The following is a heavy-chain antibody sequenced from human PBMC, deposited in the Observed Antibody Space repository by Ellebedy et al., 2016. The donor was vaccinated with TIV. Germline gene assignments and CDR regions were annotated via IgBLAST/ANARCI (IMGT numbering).Heavy chain of an antibody. D-gene: IGHD3-3*01. CDR1: GFIVSATY. CDR3: VRDSGFGVDTPY. J-gene: IGHJ4*02. Sequence: GGSLRLXCAASGFIVSATYMSWVRQAPGKGLEWVSIIYPDDRTFYAGFARGRFSISRDKSKNTLYLQMNSLRADDTAVYYCVRDSGFGVDTPYWGQGTPVTVSS. V-gene: IGHV3-53*01. CDR2: IYPDDRT.